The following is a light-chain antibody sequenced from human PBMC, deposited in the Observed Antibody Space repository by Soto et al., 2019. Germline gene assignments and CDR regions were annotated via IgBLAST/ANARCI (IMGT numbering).Light chain of an antibody. CDR1: SSDVGGYDY. Sequence: QSALTQPRSVSGSPGQSVTISCTGTSSDVGGYDYVSWYQQHPGKAPKVMIYDVSKRPSGVPDRFSGSKSGNTASLTISGLQAEDEADYYCCSYAGRYTYVFGSGTKLT. V-gene: IGLV2-11*01. CDR3: CSYAGRYTYV. J-gene: IGLJ1*01. CDR2: DVS.